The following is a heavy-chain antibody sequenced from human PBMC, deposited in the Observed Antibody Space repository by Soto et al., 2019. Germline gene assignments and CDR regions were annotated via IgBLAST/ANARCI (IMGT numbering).Heavy chain of an antibody. CDR2: INPNSGGT. D-gene: IGHD2-2*02. CDR3: ARGSTISCYNCFLIGLDL. J-gene: IGHJ6*02. CDR1: GYNXCGQY. V-gene: IGHV1-2*04. Sequence: SXKVSFKASGYNXCGQYLHLVRQAPGQGLEWMGWINPNSGGTNSAQKFKGWVTMNRDQSINTAYIELRGLKSDDTAVYYCARGSTISCYNCFLIGLDLWGQGTTFTVS.